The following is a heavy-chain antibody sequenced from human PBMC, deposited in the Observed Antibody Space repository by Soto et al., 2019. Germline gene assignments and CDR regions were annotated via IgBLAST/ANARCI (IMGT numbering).Heavy chain of an antibody. D-gene: IGHD3-10*01. J-gene: IGHJ4*02. CDR2: ISVHKGNT. Sequence: GASVKVSCKASGYNFINYGITWVRQAPGQGLEWMGWISVHKGNTKYAQKLQGRVTMTTDTSTSTAYMELRSLRSDDTAVYYCVRDLDGSGSYYTDYWGPGTLVTVSS. V-gene: IGHV1-18*01. CDR1: GYNFINYG. CDR3: VRDLDGSGSYYTDY.